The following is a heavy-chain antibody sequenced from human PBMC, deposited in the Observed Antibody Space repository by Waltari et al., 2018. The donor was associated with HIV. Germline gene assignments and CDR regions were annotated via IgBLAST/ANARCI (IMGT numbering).Heavy chain of an antibody. CDR3: ARQDWVGGSGYDYNYYGMDV. CDR2: IYYSGST. J-gene: IGHJ6*02. CDR1: GGSISSYY. D-gene: IGHD5-12*01. V-gene: IGHV4-59*08. Sequence: QVQLQESGPGLVKPSETLSLTCTVSGGSISSYYWSWIRQPQGKGLEWIGYIYYSGSTNYNPSLKSRVTISVDTSKNQFSLKLSSVTAADTAVYYCARQDWVGGSGYDYNYYGMDVWGQGTTVTVSS.